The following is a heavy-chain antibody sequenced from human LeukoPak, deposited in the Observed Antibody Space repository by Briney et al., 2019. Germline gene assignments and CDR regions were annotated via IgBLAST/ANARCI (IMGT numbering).Heavy chain of an antibody. D-gene: IGHD1-26*01. J-gene: IGHJ2*01. CDR2: IQGGGGK. CDR3: TRLRSGNPRLRYFDL. CDR1: GLTVSADS. V-gene: IGHV3-66*02. Sequence: GGSLRLSCAGSGLTVSADSMSWVRQAPGKGLEWVSIIQGGGGKYYAESVQGRFSVSRDNSKNILFLQMNSLRTKDTAVYYCTRLRSGNPRLRYFDLWGRGTLVTVSS.